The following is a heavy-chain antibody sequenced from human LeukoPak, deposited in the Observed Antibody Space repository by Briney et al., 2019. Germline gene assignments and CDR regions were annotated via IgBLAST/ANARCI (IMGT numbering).Heavy chain of an antibody. D-gene: IGHD3-3*01. Sequence: ASVKVSCKASGYTFTSYYMHWVRQAPGQGLEWMGIINPSGGSTSYAQKFQGRVTMTRDTSTSTVYMELSSLRSEDTAVYYCARDQGYDFWSGSGYYGMDVWGQGTTVTVSS. J-gene: IGHJ6*02. CDR2: INPSGGST. V-gene: IGHV1-46*01. CDR3: ARDQGYDFWSGSGYYGMDV. CDR1: GYTFTSYY.